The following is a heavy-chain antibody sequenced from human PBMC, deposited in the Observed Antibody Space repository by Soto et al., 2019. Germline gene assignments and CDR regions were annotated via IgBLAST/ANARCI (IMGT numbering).Heavy chain of an antibody. V-gene: IGHV4-38-2*01. CDR1: GYSIASGYY. CDR2: IYHAGSV. CDR3: ARTFYYYGIDV. Sequence: SETLSLTCAVSGYSIASGYYWAWIRQSPGKGLEWIGSIYHAGSVYYNPSLNSRVAVSLDTSKNHFSLKLTSVTAADMAVYYCARTFYYYGIDVWREVTTFTVS. J-gene: IGHJ6*02.